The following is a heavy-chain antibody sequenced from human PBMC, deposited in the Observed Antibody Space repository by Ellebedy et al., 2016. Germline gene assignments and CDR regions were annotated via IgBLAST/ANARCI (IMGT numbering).Heavy chain of an antibody. D-gene: IGHD6-19*01. Sequence: GSLRLSCISGGSVSSDYWNWIRRPPGKGLEWIGYVFHTGTTNYNPSLKSRVTMSVDTSKSQFSLRLTSVTAADTAVYYCAKWNGGWYAFEVWGQGTMVTVSS. CDR1: GGSVSSDY. CDR2: VFHTGTT. CDR3: AKWNGGWYAFEV. V-gene: IGHV4-59*02. J-gene: IGHJ3*01.